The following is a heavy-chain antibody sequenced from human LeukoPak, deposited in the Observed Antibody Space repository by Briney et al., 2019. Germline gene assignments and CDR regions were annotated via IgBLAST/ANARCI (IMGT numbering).Heavy chain of an antibody. CDR1: GGSISSGGYY. CDR3: AREGPGYCSSTSCLQRGGMDV. CDR2: IYYSGST. J-gene: IGHJ6*02. V-gene: IGHV4-31*03. D-gene: IGHD2-2*01. Sequence: SETLSLTCTVSGGSISSGGYYWSWIRQHPGKGLEWIGYIYYSGSTYYNLSPKSRVTISVDTSKNQFSLKLSSVTAADTAVYYCAREGPGYCSSTSCLQRGGMDVWGQGTTVTVSS.